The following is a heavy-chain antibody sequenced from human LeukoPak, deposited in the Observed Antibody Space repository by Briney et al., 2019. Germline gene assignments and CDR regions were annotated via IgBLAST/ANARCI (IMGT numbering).Heavy chain of an antibody. CDR1: DFSVSDNY. J-gene: IGHJ4*02. CDR2: ISDGGVT. Sequence: GGSLRLSCTTSDFSVSDNYMSWVRQAPGRGLEWVSVISDGGVTYYADSVKGRFTISRDDSSDTFFLQMNNVRPEDTAVYYCGGSGSYYTPSYYWGQGTLVTVSS. D-gene: IGHD3-10*01. CDR3: GGSGSYYTPSYY. V-gene: IGHV3-53*01.